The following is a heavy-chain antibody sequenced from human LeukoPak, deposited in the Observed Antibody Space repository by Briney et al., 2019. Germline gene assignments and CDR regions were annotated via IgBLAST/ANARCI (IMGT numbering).Heavy chain of an antibody. V-gene: IGHV4-59*01. CDR3: ARIRPPAYYSSYSMDV. CDR2: MYYSGST. CDR1: GGSISSYY. Sequence: SETLSLTCTVSGGSISSYYWSWLRQTPGKGLVWIGLMYYSGSTNYNSSIQSRVTISVQTSKNQFSLKLSSVTAADTAVYYCARIRPPAYYSSYSMDVWGKGTTVTVSS. J-gene: IGHJ6*03.